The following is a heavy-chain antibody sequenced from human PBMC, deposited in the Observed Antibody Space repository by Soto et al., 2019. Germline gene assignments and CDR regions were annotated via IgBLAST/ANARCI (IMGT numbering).Heavy chain of an antibody. CDR2: INHSGST. D-gene: IGHD6-13*01. J-gene: IGHJ4*02. CDR3: ARGDQQLLHSPAADYYFDY. Sequence: SETLSLTCAVYGGSFSGYYWSWIRQPPGKGLEWIGEINHSGSTNYNPSLKSRVTISVDTSKNQFSLKLSSVTAADTAVYYCARGDQQLLHSPAADYYFDYWGQGTLVNVSS. CDR1: GGSFSGYY. V-gene: IGHV4-34*01.